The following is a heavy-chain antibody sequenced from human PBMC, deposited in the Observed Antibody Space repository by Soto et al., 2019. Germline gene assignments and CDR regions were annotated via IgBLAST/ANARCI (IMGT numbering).Heavy chain of an antibody. J-gene: IGHJ5*02. CDR2: IYTSGST. V-gene: IGHV4-4*07. CDR3: ARGGRYCHWLSIGWLDH. CDR1: GGSISSYY. D-gene: IGHD3-9*01. Sequence: TSETLSLTCTVSGGSISSYYWSWIRQPAGKGLEWIGRIYTSGSTNYNPSLKSRVTMSVDTSKNQFSLKLSSVTAADTAVYYCARGGRYCHWLSIGWLDHGGQGTLVTGSA.